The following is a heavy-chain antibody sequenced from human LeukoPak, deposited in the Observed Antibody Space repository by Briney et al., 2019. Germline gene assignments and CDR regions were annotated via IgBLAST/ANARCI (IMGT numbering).Heavy chain of an antibody. CDR3: ARIPTAALGGNYVDY. Sequence: TSETLSLTCTVSGGSISSYYWSWIRQPPGKGLEWIGYIYYSGSTYYNPSLKSRVTISVDTSKNQFSLKLSSVTAADTAVYYCARIPTAALGGNYVDYWGQGTLVTVSS. J-gene: IGHJ4*02. D-gene: IGHD4-23*01. CDR1: GGSISSYY. V-gene: IGHV4-59*12. CDR2: IYYSGST.